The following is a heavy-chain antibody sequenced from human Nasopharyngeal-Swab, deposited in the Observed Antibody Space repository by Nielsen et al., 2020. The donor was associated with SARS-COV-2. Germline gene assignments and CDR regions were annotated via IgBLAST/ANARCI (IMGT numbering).Heavy chain of an antibody. Sequence: LSLTCAASGFPFSSYSMNWVRQAPGKGLEWVSSISSSSSYIYYADSVKGRFTISRDNAKNSLYLQMNSLRAEDTAVYYCARAIVGATGIDYWGQGTLVTVSS. CDR3: ARAIVGATGIDY. D-gene: IGHD1-26*01. CDR2: ISSSSSYI. CDR1: GFPFSSYS. J-gene: IGHJ4*02. V-gene: IGHV3-21*01.